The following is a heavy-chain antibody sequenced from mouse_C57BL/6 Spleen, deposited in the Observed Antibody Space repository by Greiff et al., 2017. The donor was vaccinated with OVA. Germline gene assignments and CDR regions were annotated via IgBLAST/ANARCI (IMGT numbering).Heavy chain of an antibody. J-gene: IGHJ1*03. CDR3: ARNGVTTRYWYFDV. V-gene: IGHV2-2*01. CDR1: GFSLTSYG. CDR2: IWSGGST. D-gene: IGHD2-5*01. Sequence: QVQLKESGPGLVQPSQSLSITCTVSGFSLTSYGVHWVRQSPGKGLEWLGVIWSGGSTDYNAAFISRLSISKDNSKSQVFFKMNSLQADVTAIYYCARNGVTTRYWYFDVWGTGTTVTVSS.